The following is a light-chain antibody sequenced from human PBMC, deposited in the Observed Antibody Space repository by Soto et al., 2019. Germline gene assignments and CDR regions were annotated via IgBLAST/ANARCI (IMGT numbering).Light chain of an antibody. V-gene: IGKV1-5*03. CDR3: QQTSSTPT. CDR2: KAS. Sequence: DIQMTQSPSTLSGSVGDRVTITCRASQTISSWLAWYQQKPGKAPKLLIYKASTLKSGVPSRFSGSGSGTEFTLTISNLQPEDFATYYCQQTSSTPTFGGGTKVDIK. J-gene: IGKJ4*01. CDR1: QTISSW.